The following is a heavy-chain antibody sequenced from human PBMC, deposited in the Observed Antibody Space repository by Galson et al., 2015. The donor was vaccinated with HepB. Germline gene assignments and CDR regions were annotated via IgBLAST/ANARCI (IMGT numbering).Heavy chain of an antibody. D-gene: IGHD2-2*01. CDR3: ARGRAVVGYDYFYYGMDV. V-gene: IGHV1-18*04. J-gene: IGHJ6*02. CDR1: GYTLTSYG. CDR2: ISGYNGHT. Sequence: SVKVSCKASGYTLTSYGISWVRQAPGQGLEWMGWISGYNGHTSSAEKFQGRVTMTTDTSTSTAYMELRSLRSDDTAVYFCARGRAVVGYDYFYYGMDVWGQGTTVIVSS.